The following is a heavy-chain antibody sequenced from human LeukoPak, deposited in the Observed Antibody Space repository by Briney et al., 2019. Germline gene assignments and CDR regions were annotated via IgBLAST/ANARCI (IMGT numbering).Heavy chain of an antibody. CDR1: GFTFSSYA. CDR2: ISGSGGST. CDR3: AKVTRYITGTTNHNWFDP. Sequence: GGSLRLSCAASGFTFSSYAMSWVRQAPGKGLEWVSAISGSGGSTYYADSVKGRFTISRDNSKNTLYLQMNSLRAEDTAVYYCAKVTRYITGTTNHNWFDPWGQGTLVTVSS. V-gene: IGHV3-23*01. J-gene: IGHJ5*02. D-gene: IGHD1-7*01.